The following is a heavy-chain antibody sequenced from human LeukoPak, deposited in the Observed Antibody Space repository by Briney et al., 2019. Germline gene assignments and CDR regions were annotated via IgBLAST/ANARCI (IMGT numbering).Heavy chain of an antibody. V-gene: IGHV3-48*03. CDR3: ARVDRTGGTYSRAFDM. Sequence: PGGSLRLSCAASGFTFNYYEMNWVRQAPGKGLEWVSYISRSSSTIYYADSVKGRFAISRDNAKNSLDLQMNSLRAEDTAVYYCARVDRTGGTYSRAFDMWGQGTMVTVSS. CDR1: GFTFNYYE. J-gene: IGHJ3*02. D-gene: IGHD1-26*01. CDR2: ISRSSSTI.